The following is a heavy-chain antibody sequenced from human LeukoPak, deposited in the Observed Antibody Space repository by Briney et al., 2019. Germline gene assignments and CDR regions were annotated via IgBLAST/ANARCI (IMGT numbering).Heavy chain of an antibody. V-gene: IGHV3-48*04. D-gene: IGHD6-19*01. Sequence: PGGSLRLSCAASGFTFSSYSMNWVRQAPGKGLEWVSYISSSSSTIYYADSVKGRFTISRDNAKNSLYLQMNSLRAEDTAVYYCARVRGWGPLPALRQDAFDIWGQGTMVTVSS. CDR2: ISSSSSTI. CDR1: GFTFSSYS. CDR3: ARVRGWGPLPALRQDAFDI. J-gene: IGHJ3*02.